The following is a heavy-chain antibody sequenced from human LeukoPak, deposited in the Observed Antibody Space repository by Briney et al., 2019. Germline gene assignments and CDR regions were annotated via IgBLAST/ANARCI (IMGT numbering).Heavy chain of an antibody. J-gene: IGHJ6*02. CDR1: GFTFSSYA. CDR2: ISGSGGST. CDR3: AKQGYCSSTSCSNYYYGMDV. D-gene: IGHD2-2*01. Sequence: HAGGSLRLSCAASGFTFSSYAMSWVRQAPGKGLEWVSAISGSGGSTYYADSVKGRFTISRDNSKNTLYLQMNSLRAEDTAVYYCAKQGYCSSTSCSNYYYGMDVWGQGTTVTVSS. V-gene: IGHV3-23*01.